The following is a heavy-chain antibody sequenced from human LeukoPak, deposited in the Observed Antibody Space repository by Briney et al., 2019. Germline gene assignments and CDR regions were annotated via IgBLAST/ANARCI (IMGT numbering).Heavy chain of an antibody. CDR3: AKDRSYYDSSGYIYYFDY. CDR1: GFTFSSYE. J-gene: IGHJ4*02. CDR2: ISSSGSTI. V-gene: IGHV3-48*03. D-gene: IGHD3-22*01. Sequence: GGSLRLSCAASGFTFSSYEMNWVRQAPGKGLEWVSYISSSGSTIYYADSVKGRFTIFRDNSKNTLYLQMNSLRAEDTAVYYCAKDRSYYDSSGYIYYFDYWGQGTLVTVSS.